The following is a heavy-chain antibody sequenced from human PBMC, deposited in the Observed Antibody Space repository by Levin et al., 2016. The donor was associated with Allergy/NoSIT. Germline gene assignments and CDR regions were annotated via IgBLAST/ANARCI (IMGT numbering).Heavy chain of an antibody. V-gene: IGHV3-23*01. CDR2: ISGSGADT. CDR3: AKNFLVAGPTAPDY. J-gene: IGHJ4*02. Sequence: VRQAPGKGLEWVSVISGSGADTYYADSVKGRFTISRDNSESTLYLQMNSLRDEDTALYYCAKNFLVAGPTAPDYWGQGTLVTVSS. D-gene: IGHD6-19*01.